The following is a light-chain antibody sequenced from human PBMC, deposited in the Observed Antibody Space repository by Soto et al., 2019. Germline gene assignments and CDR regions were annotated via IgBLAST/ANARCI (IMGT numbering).Light chain of an antibody. CDR1: RPVSHSSNNKKY. Sequence: DIVITHTPDSLSMSLGDRCTIICQSSRPVSHSSNNKKYLAWYQQKPGQPPKLLIYWASTRYSGVPDRFSGSGSGTDFTLTISSLQAEDVAVYYCQQYYSAPWTFGQGTKVDTK. CDR2: WAS. V-gene: IGKV4-1*01. J-gene: IGKJ1*01. CDR3: QQYYSAPWT.